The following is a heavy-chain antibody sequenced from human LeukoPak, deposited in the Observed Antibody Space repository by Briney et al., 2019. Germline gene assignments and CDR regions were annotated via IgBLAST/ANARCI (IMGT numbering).Heavy chain of an antibody. CDR2: IYSSGST. Sequence: KPSETLSLTCTVSGGSISSYYWSWIRQPPRKGLDWIGYIYSSGSTNYNPSLKSRVTISVDTSKNQFSLKLSSVTAADTAVYYCARDQFDWLLQGAFDIWGQGTMVTVSS. D-gene: IGHD3-9*01. J-gene: IGHJ3*02. V-gene: IGHV4-59*01. CDR3: ARDQFDWLLQGAFDI. CDR1: GGSISSYY.